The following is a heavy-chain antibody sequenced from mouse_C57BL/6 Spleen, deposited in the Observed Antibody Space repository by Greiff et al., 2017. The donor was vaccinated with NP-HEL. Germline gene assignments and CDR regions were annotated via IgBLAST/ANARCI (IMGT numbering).Heavy chain of an antibody. V-gene: IGHV5-12*01. CDR3: ARKGDGYSSMDY. D-gene: IGHD2-3*01. CDR2: ISNGGGST. Sequence: DVKLVESGGGLVQPGGSLKLSCAASGFTFSDYYMYWVRQTPEKRLEWVAYISNGGGSTYYPDTVKGRFTISRDNAKNTLYLQMSRLKSEDTAMYYCARKGDGYSSMDYWGQGTSVTVSS. CDR1: GFTFSDYY. J-gene: IGHJ4*01.